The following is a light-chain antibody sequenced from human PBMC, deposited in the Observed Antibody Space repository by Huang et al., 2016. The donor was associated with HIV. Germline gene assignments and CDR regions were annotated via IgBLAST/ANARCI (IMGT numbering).Light chain of an antibody. CDR1: QTIITY. V-gene: IGKV1-39*01. CDR3: QQSYSTLLT. J-gene: IGKJ4*01. CDR2: AAS. Sequence: DIQMTQSPSSLSASVGDRVTITCRASQTIITYLNWYQQRPGKAPKLLIYAASSLQSGVPSRFSGSGSGTDFTLTISSLQPEDFATYYCQQSYSTLLTFGGGTKVAIK.